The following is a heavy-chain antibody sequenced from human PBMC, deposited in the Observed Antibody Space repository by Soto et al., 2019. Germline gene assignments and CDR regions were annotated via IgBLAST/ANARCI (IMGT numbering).Heavy chain of an antibody. J-gene: IGHJ4*02. V-gene: IGHV3-66*01. CDR1: GFTVSSNY. Sequence: EVQLVESGGGLVQPGGSLRLSCAASGFTVSSNYMSWVRQAPGKGLEWVSVIYSGGSTYYAESVKGRFTISRDNSKNTLYLQMSSLRAEDTAVYYCARGYQLGAKRITRIVVVKDWGQGTLVTVSS. CDR3: ARGYQLGAKRITRIVVVKD. D-gene: IGHD3-22*01. CDR2: IYSGGST.